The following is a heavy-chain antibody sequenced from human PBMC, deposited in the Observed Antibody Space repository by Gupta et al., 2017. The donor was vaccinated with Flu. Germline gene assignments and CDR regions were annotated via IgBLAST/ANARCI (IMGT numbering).Heavy chain of an antibody. Sequence: QVQLQESGPGLVKPSQTLSLTCTVSGGSISSGGYYWSWIRQHPGKGLEWIGYIYYSGSTYYNPSLKSRVTISVDTSKNQFSLKLSSVTAADTAVYYCARDQRGKAPYNWFDPWGQGTLVTVSS. CDR3: ARDQRGKAPYNWFDP. CDR1: GGSISSGGYY. J-gene: IGHJ5*02. D-gene: IGHD2-15*01. V-gene: IGHV4-31*03. CDR2: IYYSGST.